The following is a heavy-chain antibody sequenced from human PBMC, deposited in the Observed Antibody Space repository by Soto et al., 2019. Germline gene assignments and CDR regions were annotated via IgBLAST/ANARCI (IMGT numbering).Heavy chain of an antibody. CDR2: IYPGDSDT. CDR3: ARSSIAARATYDY. V-gene: IGHV5-51*01. CDR1: GYSFTSYW. J-gene: IGHJ4*02. D-gene: IGHD6-6*01. Sequence: GESLKISCKGSGYSFTSYWIGWVRQMPGKGLEWMGIIYPGDSDTRYSPSFQGQVTISADKSISTAYLQWSSLKALDTAMYYCARSSIAARATYDYWGQGTLVTVSS.